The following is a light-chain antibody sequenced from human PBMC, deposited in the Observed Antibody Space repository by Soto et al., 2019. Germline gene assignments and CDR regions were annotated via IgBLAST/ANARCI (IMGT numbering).Light chain of an antibody. CDR2: NTN. CDR1: SGSVSTSYY. Sequence: QTVVTQEPSFSVSPGGTVTLTCGLTSGSVSTSYYPSWYQQTPGQAPRTLIYNTNTRSSGVPDRFSGSMLGNKAALTITGAQADDESDYYCVLYMGSVMVFGGGTKVTVL. J-gene: IGLJ2*01. V-gene: IGLV8-61*01. CDR3: VLYMGSVMV.